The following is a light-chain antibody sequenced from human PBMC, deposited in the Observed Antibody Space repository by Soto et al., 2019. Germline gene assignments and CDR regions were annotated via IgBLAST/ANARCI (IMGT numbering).Light chain of an antibody. V-gene: IGKV1-5*03. CDR3: QHYNSYSEA. CDR2: KAS. CDR1: QTISSW. J-gene: IGKJ1*01. Sequence: DIQMTQSPSTLSGSVGDRVTITCRASQTISSWLAWCQQKQGKAPKLLIYKASTLKSGVPSRFSGSGSGTEFTLTISSLQPDDFATYYCQHYNSYSEAFGQGTKVELK.